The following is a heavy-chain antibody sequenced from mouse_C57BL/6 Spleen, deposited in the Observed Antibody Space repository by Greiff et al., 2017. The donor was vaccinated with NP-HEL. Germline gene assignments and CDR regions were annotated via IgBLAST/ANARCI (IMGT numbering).Heavy chain of an antibody. CDR2: ISSGGSYT. CDR3: ARQGSSGSPWFAY. Sequence: EVHLVESGGDLVKPGGSLKLSCAASGFTFSSYGMSWVRQTPDKRLEWVATISSGGSYTYYPDSVKGRFTISRDNAKNTLYLQMSSLKSEDTAMYYCARQGSSGSPWFAYWGQGTLVTVSA. J-gene: IGHJ3*01. V-gene: IGHV5-6*01. D-gene: IGHD3-2*02. CDR1: GFTFSSYG.